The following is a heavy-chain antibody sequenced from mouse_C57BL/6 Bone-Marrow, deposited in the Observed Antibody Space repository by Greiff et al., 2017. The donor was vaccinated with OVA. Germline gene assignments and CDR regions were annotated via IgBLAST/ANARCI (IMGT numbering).Heavy chain of an antibody. J-gene: IGHJ3*01. Sequence: VQLQQPGAELVKPGASVKLSCKASGYTFTSYWMHWVKQRPGQGLEWIGMIHPTSGSTNYNEKFKSKATLTVDKSSSTAYMQLSSLTSEDSAVYYWASPYDYDGAWFAYWGQGTLVTVSA. CDR3: ASPYDYDGAWFAY. CDR1: GYTFTSYW. V-gene: IGHV1-64*01. D-gene: IGHD2-4*01. CDR2: IHPTSGST.